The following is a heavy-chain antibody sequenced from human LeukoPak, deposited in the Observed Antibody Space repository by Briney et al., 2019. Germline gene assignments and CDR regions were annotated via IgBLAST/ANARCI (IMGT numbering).Heavy chain of an antibody. D-gene: IGHD4-11*01. V-gene: IGHV3-23*01. J-gene: IGHJ5*02. CDR1: GFTFSSYA. CDR2: ISGSGGST. Sequence: GGSLRLSCEASGFTFSSYAMSWVRQAPGMGLEWVSAISGSGGSTYYADSVGGRFSISRDNSKNTLYLQMSSLRADDTAVYFCARVAEKSLTTVTKGWFDPWGQGTLLTVSS. CDR3: ARVAEKSLTTVTKGWFDP.